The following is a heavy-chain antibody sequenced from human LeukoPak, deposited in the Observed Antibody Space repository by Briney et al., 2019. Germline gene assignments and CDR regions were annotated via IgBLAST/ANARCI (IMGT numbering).Heavy chain of an antibody. D-gene: IGHD2-15*01. Sequence: PSETLSLTCAVYGGSFSGYYWSWIRQPPGKGLEWIGEINHSGSTNYNPSLKSRVTISVDTSKNQFSLKLSSVTAADTAVYYCARVGYCSGGSCPSYILPGWLDPWGQGTLVTVSS. CDR1: GGSFSGYY. CDR3: ARVGYCSGGSCPSYILPGWLDP. J-gene: IGHJ5*02. CDR2: INHSGST. V-gene: IGHV4-34*01.